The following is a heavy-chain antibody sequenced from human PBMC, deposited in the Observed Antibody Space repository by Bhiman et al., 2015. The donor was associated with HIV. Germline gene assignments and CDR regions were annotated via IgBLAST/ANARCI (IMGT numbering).Heavy chain of an antibody. CDR2: IKRKTEGGTT. CDR1: GFTFSNAW. Sequence: EVQVVESGGGLVKPGGSLRLSCEASGFTFSNAWMSWVRQAPGKGLEWIGHIKRKTEGGTTDYSAPVTGRFTISRDDSRNTLYLQMDSLRAEDTAVYFCARDPGGSYFDYWGQGTLVTVSS. CDR3: ARDPGGSYFDY. J-gene: IGHJ4*02. V-gene: IGHV3-15*01. D-gene: IGHD1-26*01.